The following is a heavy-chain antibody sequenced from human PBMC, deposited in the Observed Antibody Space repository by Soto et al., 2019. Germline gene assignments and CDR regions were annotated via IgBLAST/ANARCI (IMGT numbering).Heavy chain of an antibody. D-gene: IGHD3-3*01. V-gene: IGHV2-70*11. CDR1: GFSLSTSGVG. CDR2: IDWDDDK. J-gene: IGHJ6*02. Sequence: SGPTLVNPTQTLTLTCTFSGFSLSTSGVGVGWIRQPPGKALEWLARIDWDDDKYYSTSLKTRLTISKDTSKNQVVLTMTNMDPVDTATYYCARSRAACYEYGMDVWGQGTTVTVSS. CDR3: ARSRAACYEYGMDV.